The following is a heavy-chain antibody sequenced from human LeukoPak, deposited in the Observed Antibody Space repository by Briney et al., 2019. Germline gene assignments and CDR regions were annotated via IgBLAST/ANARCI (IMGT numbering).Heavy chain of an antibody. J-gene: IGHJ1*01. CDR3: ATGDYTAMVT. Sequence: GGSLRLSCAASGFTFSSYGMHWVRQAPGKGLEWVAVVWYDGSNKYYADSVKGRFTISRDNSKNTLYLQMNSLRAEDTAVYYCATGDYTAMVTWGQGTLVTVSS. D-gene: IGHD5-18*01. CDR1: GFTFSSYG. CDR2: VWYDGSNK. V-gene: IGHV3-33*01.